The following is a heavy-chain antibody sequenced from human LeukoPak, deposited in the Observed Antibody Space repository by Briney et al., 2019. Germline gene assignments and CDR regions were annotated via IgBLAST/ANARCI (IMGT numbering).Heavy chain of an antibody. CDR2: IYYSGST. CDR3: ASERIAAAGTAYYYYGMDV. D-gene: IGHD6-13*01. Sequence: SETLSLTCTVSGGSISSYYWNWLRQPPGKGLEWIGYIYYSGSTNYNPSLKSRVTISVDTSKNQFSLKLSSVTAADTAVYYCASERIAAAGTAYYYYGMDVWGQGTTVTVSS. CDR1: GGSISSYY. V-gene: IGHV4-59*01. J-gene: IGHJ6*02.